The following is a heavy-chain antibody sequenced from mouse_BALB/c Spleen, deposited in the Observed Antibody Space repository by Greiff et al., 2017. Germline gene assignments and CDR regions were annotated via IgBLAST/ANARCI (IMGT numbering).Heavy chain of an antibody. V-gene: IGHV1-18*01. CDR1: GYTFTDYT. D-gene: IGHD2-14*01. J-gene: IGHJ2*01. CDR3: ARRGYYRYGCDY. CDR2: INPNNGGT. Sequence: EVQLQQSGPELVKPGASVKIPCKASGYTFTDYTMDWVKQSHGKSLEWIGDINPNNGGTIYNQKFKGKATLTVDQSSSTAYMELRSLTSEDTAVYYCARRGYYRYGCDYWGQGTTLTVSS.